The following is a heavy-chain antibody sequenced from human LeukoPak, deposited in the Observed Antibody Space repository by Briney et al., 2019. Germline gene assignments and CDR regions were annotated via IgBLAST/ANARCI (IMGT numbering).Heavy chain of an antibody. Sequence: PGGSLRLSCAASGFTFSSSAMSWVRQAPGKGLEWVSSTSESSTYVYYADSVKGRFTISRDNSKNTLYLQMNTLRAEDTAVYYCAKASRFGYSYGPREYFYYMDVWGKGTTVTISS. CDR3: AKASRFGYSYGPREYFYYMDV. CDR2: TSESSTYV. J-gene: IGHJ6*03. V-gene: IGHV3-23*01. CDR1: GFTFSSSA. D-gene: IGHD5-18*01.